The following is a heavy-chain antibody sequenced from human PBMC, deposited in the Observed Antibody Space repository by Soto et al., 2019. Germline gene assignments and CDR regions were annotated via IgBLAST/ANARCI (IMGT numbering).Heavy chain of an antibody. D-gene: IGHD1-7*01. Sequence: QVQLVQSGAEVKKPGSSVKVSCKASGGTFSSYAISWVRQAPGQGLEWMGGIIPIFGTADYAQKDQGRVTITADECTCTAYMELSSLRSEDTAVYYCASVLELHYYYGMDVWGQGTTVTVSS. J-gene: IGHJ6*02. CDR1: GGTFSSYA. CDR3: ASVLELHYYYGMDV. V-gene: IGHV1-69*12. CDR2: IIPIFGTA.